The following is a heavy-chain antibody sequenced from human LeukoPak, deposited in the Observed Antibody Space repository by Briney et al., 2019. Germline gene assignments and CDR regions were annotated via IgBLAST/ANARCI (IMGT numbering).Heavy chain of an antibody. CDR2: IYTSGST. J-gene: IGHJ4*02. Sequence: SETLSLTCTVSGGSISSGSYYWSWIRQPAGKGLEWIGRIYTSGSTNYNPSLKSRVTISVDTSKNQFSLKLSSVTAAGTAVYYCARDSSGWLVGDYFDYWGQGTLVTVSS. CDR1: GGSISSGSYY. V-gene: IGHV4-61*02. D-gene: IGHD6-19*01. CDR3: ARDSSGWLVGDYFDY.